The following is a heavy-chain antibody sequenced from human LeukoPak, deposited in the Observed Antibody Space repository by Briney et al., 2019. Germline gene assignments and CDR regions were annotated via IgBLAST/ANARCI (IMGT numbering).Heavy chain of an antibody. J-gene: IGHJ4*02. V-gene: IGHV3-48*03. D-gene: IGHD6-19*01. Sequence: PGGSLRLSCAASGFTFSSYEMNWVRQAPGKGLEWVSYISFSGSTIYYADSVKGRFTISRDNAKNSLYLQMNSLRADDTAVYYCARARSIAVALDYWGQGTLVTVSS. CDR2: ISFSGSTI. CDR1: GFTFSSYE. CDR3: ARARSIAVALDY.